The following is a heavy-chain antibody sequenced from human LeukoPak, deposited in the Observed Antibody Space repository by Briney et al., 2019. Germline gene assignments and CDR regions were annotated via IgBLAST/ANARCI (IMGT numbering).Heavy chain of an antibody. CDR3: ARDSRVDYGDYYYYGMDV. J-gene: IGHJ6*02. CDR1: GFTVSSNY. D-gene: IGHD4-17*01. CDR2: IYSGGST. Sequence: GGSLRLSCAASGFTVSSNYMSWVRQAPGKGLEWVSVIYSGGSTYYADSVKGRFTISRHNSKNTLYLQMNSLRAEDTAVYYCARDSRVDYGDYYYYGMDVWGQGTTVTVSS. V-gene: IGHV3-53*04.